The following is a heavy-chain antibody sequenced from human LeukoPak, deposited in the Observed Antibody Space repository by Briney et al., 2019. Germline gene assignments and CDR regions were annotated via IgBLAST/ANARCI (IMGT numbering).Heavy chain of an antibody. V-gene: IGHV3-30*03. Sequence: GGSLRLSCAASGFTFSSYGMHWVRQAPGKGLEWVAVISYDGSNKYYADSVKGRFTIFRDNSKNTMYLQMNSLRAEDTAVYYCAREDIVVVPAAYYYYGMDVWDQGTTVTVSS. CDR2: ISYDGSNK. J-gene: IGHJ6*02. D-gene: IGHD2-2*01. CDR3: AREDIVVVPAAYYYYGMDV. CDR1: GFTFSSYG.